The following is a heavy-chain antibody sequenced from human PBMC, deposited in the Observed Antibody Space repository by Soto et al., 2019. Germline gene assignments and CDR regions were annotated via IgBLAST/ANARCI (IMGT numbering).Heavy chain of an antibody. V-gene: IGHV2-5*02. D-gene: IGHD1-26*01. Sequence: QITLKESGPTLVKATQTLTLTCTFSGFSLSTSGVGVGWIRQPPGKALEWLVHIYWDDDKRYSPSLKSRLTIPKDTSKSQVVLTITNMDPVDTAKYYCAHRRSSWGYFAYWGQGTLVTVSS. CDR2: IYWDDDK. CDR3: AHRRSSWGYFAY. CDR1: GFSLSTSGVG. J-gene: IGHJ4*02.